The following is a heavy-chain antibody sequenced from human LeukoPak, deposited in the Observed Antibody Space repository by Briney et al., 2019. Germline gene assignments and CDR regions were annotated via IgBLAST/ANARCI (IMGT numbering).Heavy chain of an antibody. Sequence: GGTLRLSCAASGFTFSSYGMSWVRQAPGKGLEWVSAISGSGGFTYYADSVKGRFTISRDNSKNTLYLQMNSLRAEDTAIYYCAKSPTTVTDNWFDPWGQGTLVTVSS. CDR1: GFTFSSYG. J-gene: IGHJ5*02. CDR2: ISGSGGFT. CDR3: AKSPTTVTDNWFDP. V-gene: IGHV3-23*01. D-gene: IGHD4-17*01.